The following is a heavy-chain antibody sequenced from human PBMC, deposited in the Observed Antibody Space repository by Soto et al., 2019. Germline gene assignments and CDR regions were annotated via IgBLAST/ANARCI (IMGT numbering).Heavy chain of an antibody. V-gene: IGHV4-4*09. CDR3: ARNMAY. CDR2: MYDSGST. Sequence: SETLSLTCTVSGGSISDYYWSWIRQPPGKGLEWIGYMYDSGSTRYNPSLNSRVTISVDTSKNQFSLNLRSVTAADTAVYYCARNMAYWGQGTLVTVPQ. CDR1: GGSISDYY. J-gene: IGHJ4*02. D-gene: IGHD3-10*01.